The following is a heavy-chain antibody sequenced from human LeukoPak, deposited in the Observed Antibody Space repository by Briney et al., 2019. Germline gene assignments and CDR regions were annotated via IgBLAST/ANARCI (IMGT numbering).Heavy chain of an antibody. CDR2: IYYSGST. CDR1: GGSINNYY. V-gene: IGHV4-59*12. CDR3: ARAATPGGWFDP. J-gene: IGHJ5*02. Sequence: PSETLSLTCTVSGGSINNYYWSWIRQPPGKGLEWIGYIYYSGSTNYNPSLKSRVTISVDTSKNQFSLKLSSVTAADTAVYYCARAATPGGWFDPWGQGTLVTVSS. D-gene: IGHD2-15*01.